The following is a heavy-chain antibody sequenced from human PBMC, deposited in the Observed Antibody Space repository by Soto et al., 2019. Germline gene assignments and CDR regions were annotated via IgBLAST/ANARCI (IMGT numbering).Heavy chain of an antibody. CDR3: AMSAGYGGAFDV. CDR1: GFTFSIYA. D-gene: IGHD5-12*01. V-gene: IGHV3-23*04. CDR2: ITNNGDTT. J-gene: IGHJ3*01. Sequence: EKQLVESGGALAQPGGSLRLSCVGSGFTFSIYALTWVRQAPGKGLEWVSLITNNGDTTFFGDSVKGRFSISRDNSKNTLYLQLETLRAEGTAVYYCAMSAGYGGAFDVWGQGTMVAVSS.